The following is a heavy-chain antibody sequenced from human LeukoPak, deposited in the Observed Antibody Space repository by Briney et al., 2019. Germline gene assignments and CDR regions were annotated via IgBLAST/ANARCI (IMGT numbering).Heavy chain of an antibody. CDR3: ARDGAVAGTGGGLY. V-gene: IGHV4-39*07. J-gene: IGHJ4*02. CDR1: GGSIRSNNDY. Sequence: SETLSLTCTVSGGSIRSNNDYWGWIRQPPGKGLEWIGEINHSGSTNYNPSLKSRVTISVDTSKNQFSLKLSSVTAADTAVYYCARDGAVAGTGGGLYWGQGTLVTVSS. CDR2: INHSGST. D-gene: IGHD6-19*01.